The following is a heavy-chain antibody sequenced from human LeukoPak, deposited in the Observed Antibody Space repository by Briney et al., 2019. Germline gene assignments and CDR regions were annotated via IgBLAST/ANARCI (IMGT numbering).Heavy chain of an antibody. CDR1: GLTVSSNY. J-gene: IGHJ4*02. D-gene: IGHD1-1*01. V-gene: IGHV3-53*01. CDR2: IYSGGST. Sequence: PGGSLRLSCAVSGLTVSSNYMSWAGQATGKGLEWVSVIYSGGSTYYADSVKGRFTISRDNSKNPLYLQMNSLRAEGTAGYYCSITTGTLDCWGQGTLVAVSS. CDR3: SITTGTLDC.